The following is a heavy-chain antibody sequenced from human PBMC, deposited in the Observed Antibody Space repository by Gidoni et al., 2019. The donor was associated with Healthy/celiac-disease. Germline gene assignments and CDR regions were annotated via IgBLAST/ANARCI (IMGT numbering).Heavy chain of an antibody. CDR3: ARGQLLYDSSGYYSNYYYGMDV. CDR1: GFTFSSYW. J-gene: IGHJ6*02. D-gene: IGHD3-22*01. Sequence: EVQLVESGGGVVQPGGSLRLSCAASGFTFSSYWMHWVRQAPGKGLVWVSRINSDGSSTSYADSVKGRFTISRDNAKNTLYLQMNSLRAEDTAVYYCARGQLLYDSSGYYSNYYYGMDVWGQGTTVTVSS. CDR2: INSDGSST. V-gene: IGHV3-74*01.